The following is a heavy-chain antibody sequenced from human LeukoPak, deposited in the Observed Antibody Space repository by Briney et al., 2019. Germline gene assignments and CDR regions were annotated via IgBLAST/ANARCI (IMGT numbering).Heavy chain of an antibody. CDR3: AKDLWRLRWSADY. Sequence: GGSLRLSCAASGFTFSSYGMHWVRQAPGKGLEWVAVISYDGSNKYYADSVKGRFTISRDNSKNTLYLQMNSLRAEDTAVYYCAKDLWRLRWSADYWGQGTLVTVSS. CDR2: ISYDGSNK. D-gene: IGHD4-23*01. J-gene: IGHJ4*02. CDR1: GFTFSSYG. V-gene: IGHV3-30*18.